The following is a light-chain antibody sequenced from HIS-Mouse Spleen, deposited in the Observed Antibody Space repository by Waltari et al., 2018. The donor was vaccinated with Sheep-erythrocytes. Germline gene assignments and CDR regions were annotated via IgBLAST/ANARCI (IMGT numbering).Light chain of an antibody. V-gene: IGLV3-1*01. J-gene: IGLJ2*01. CDR3: QAWDSSTAV. Sequence: SYELTQPPSVSVSPGQTASITCPRDNSGAKYACWYHQKRCQSPVLVIYQDSKRPSGIPERFSGSNSGNTATLTISGTQAMDEADYYCQAWDSSTAVFGGGTKLTVL. CDR1: NSGAKY. CDR2: QDS.